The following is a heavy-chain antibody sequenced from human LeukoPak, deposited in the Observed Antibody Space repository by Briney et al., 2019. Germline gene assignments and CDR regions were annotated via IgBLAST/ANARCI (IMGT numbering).Heavy chain of an antibody. Sequence: SETLSLTCTVSGGSISTYYWSWIRQPLGKGLEWIGYIYHSGSTNYNPSLRSRVTMSVDTSKKQFSLKLRSVTAADTAVYYCAREGYSGSDFDSWGQGTLVTVSS. D-gene: IGHD2-21*01. V-gene: IGHV4-59*01. CDR1: GGSISTYY. J-gene: IGHJ4*02. CDR2: IYHSGST. CDR3: AREGYSGSDFDS.